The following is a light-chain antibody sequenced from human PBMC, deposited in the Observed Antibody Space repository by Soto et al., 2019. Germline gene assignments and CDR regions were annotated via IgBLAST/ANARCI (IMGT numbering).Light chain of an antibody. CDR3: AAWDDSLSGYV. CDR1: SSDVGGYNY. J-gene: IGLJ1*01. Sequence: QSVLTQPPSASGSPGQSVTISCTGTSSDVGGYNYVSWYQQHPGKAPKLMIYEVSKRPSGVPDRFSGSKSGTSASLAISGLQSEGEADYYCAAWDDSLSGYVFGTGTKVTVL. CDR2: EVS. V-gene: IGLV2-8*01.